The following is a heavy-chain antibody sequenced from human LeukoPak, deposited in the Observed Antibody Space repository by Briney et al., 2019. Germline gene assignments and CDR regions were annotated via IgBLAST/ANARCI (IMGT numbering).Heavy chain of an antibody. J-gene: IGHJ4*02. CDR3: ARVLNRYCSGGSCYGLGY. Sequence: ASVKVSCKASGYTFTGYYMHWVRQAPGQGLEWMGRINPNSGGTNYAQKFQGRVTMTRDTSISTAYMELSRLRSGDTAVYYCARVLNRYCSGGSCYGLGYWGQGTLVTVSS. D-gene: IGHD2-15*01. CDR2: INPNSGGT. CDR1: GYTFTGYY. V-gene: IGHV1-2*06.